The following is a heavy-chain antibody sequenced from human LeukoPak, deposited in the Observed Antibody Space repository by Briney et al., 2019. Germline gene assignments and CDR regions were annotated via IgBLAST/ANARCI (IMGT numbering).Heavy chain of an antibody. CDR3: AGDGDGYNTIDY. D-gene: IGHD5-24*01. V-gene: IGHV3-21*01. CDR1: GFTVRSNY. Sequence: GGSLRLSCAGSGFTVRSNYMNWVRQAPGKGLEWVSAISSSGSYIYYADSVKGRFTISRDNAKNPLYLQMNSLRAEDTAVYYCAGDGDGYNTIDYWGQGTLVTVSS. J-gene: IGHJ4*02. CDR2: ISSSGSYI.